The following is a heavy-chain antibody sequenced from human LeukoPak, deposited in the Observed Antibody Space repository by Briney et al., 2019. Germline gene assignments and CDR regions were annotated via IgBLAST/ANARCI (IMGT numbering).Heavy chain of an antibody. CDR1: GFTFSSYA. CDR3: AKEGSNYYDSSGLDH. Sequence: PGGSLRLSCAASGFTFSSYAMSWVRQAPGKGLEWVSAISGSGGRTYYADSVKGRYTISRDNSKNTLYLQMNSLRAEDTAVYYCAKEGSNYYDSSGLDHWGQGTLVTVSS. V-gene: IGHV3-23*01. J-gene: IGHJ4*02. D-gene: IGHD3-22*01. CDR2: ISGSGGRT.